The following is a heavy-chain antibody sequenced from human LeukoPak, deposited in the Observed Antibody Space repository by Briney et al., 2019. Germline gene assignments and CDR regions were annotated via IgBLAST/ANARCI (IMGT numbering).Heavy chain of an antibody. CDR1: GFTFSSYS. V-gene: IGHV3-48*02. CDR2: ISSSSSTI. CDR3: ARYMVSDSSGYYYGFDY. J-gene: IGHJ4*02. D-gene: IGHD3-22*01. Sequence: PGGSLRLSCAASGFTFSSYSTNWVRQAPGKGLEWVSYISSSSSTIYYADSVKGRFTISRDNAKNSLHLQMNSLRDEDTAVYYCARYMVSDSSGYYYGFDYWGQGTLVIVSS.